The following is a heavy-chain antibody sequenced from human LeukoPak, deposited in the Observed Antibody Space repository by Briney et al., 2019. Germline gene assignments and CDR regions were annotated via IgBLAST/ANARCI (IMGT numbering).Heavy chain of an antibody. V-gene: IGHV3-74*03. CDR3: ARDQRVTGRPDIDY. CDR2: ISSDGSST. J-gene: IGHJ4*02. Sequence: PGGSLRLSCAASGFTFRNHWMHWVRQTPGKGLVWVSRISSDGSSTTYADSVKGRFTISRDNAKNTLYLQMNNLRAEDTAMYYCARDQRVTGRPDIDYWGQGTLVTVSS. CDR1: GFTFRNHW. D-gene: IGHD6-6*01.